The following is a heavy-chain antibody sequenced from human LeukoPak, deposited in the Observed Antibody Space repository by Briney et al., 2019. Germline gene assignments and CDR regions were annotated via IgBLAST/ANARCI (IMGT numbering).Heavy chain of an antibody. Sequence: GGSLRLSCAASGFTFSNYGMNWVRQAPGKGLEWVSSISSSSSYIYYADSVKGRFTISRDNAKNSLYLQMNSLRAEDTAVYYCARYSGSYYYYYYYYMDVWGKGTTVTISS. CDR2: ISSSSSYI. D-gene: IGHD1-26*01. CDR1: GFTFSNYG. V-gene: IGHV3-21*01. J-gene: IGHJ6*03. CDR3: ARYSGSYYYYYYYYMDV.